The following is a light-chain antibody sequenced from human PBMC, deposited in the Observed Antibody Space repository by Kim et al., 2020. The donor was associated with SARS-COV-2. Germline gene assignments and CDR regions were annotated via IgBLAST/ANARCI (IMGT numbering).Light chain of an antibody. CDR2: ANN. CDR3: AAWDDTLSARV. V-gene: IGLV1-47*02. CDR1: TSNVGKTY. J-gene: IGLJ3*02. Sequence: GQPVTSSCSGRTSNVGKTYVYWYQQLPGTAPRLLIYANNQRPSGVPDRFSGSKSGTSASLAISGLRSEDEAHYYCAAWDDTLSARVFGGGTQLTVL.